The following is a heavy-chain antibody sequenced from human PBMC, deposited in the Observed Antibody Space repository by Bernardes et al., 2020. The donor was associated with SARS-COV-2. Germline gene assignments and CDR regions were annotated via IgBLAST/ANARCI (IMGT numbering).Heavy chain of an antibody. V-gene: IGHV4-4*07. Sequence: SNTLQVRCTLCGGSISSYYWSWIRQRAGKGLEWIERVYTSGSTSYNPSLKSRVTMSVDTSKNQFSLKLNSVTAAETAVYYCARQGRGLYYSYGMDVWGQGTTVTVSS. D-gene: IGHD3-10*01. CDR1: GGSISSYY. CDR2: VYTSGST. J-gene: IGHJ6*02. CDR3: ARQGRGLYYSYGMDV.